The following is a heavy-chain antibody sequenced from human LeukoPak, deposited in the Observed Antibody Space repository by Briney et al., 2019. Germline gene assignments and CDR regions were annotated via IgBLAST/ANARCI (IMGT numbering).Heavy chain of an antibody. J-gene: IGHJ3*02. V-gene: IGHV6-1*01. CDR3: ARDTGTAISTFDI. CDR1: GDGVSSNSAA. Sequence: SQTLSLTCAISGDGVSSNSAAWNWIWQSPPRGLEWLGRTYYRYKWYNDYAVSVKGRITVSPDTSKNQFSLQLNSVTPEDTAVYYCARDTGTAISTFDIWGQGTMVTVSS. CDR2: TYYRYKWYN. D-gene: IGHD2-21*02.